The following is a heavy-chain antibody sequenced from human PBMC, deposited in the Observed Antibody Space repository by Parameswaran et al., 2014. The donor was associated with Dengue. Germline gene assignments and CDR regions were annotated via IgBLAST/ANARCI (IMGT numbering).Heavy chain of an antibody. V-gene: IGHV4-34*01. D-gene: IGHD3-16*02. Sequence: WIRQPPGKRLEWIGEINHSGSTNYNPSLKSRVTISVDTSKNQFSLKLSSVTAADTAVYYCARGYDYVWGSYPSRWGQGTLVTVSS. CDR3: ARGYDYVWGSYPSR. CDR2: INHSGST. J-gene: IGHJ4*02.